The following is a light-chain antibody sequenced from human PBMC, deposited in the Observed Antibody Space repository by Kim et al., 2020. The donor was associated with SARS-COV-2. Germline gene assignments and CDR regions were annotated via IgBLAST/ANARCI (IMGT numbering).Light chain of an antibody. CDR3: SSYTSRSTVI. V-gene: IGLV2-14*03. CDR2: DVN. J-gene: IGLJ2*01. Sequence: QSALTQPASVSGSPGQSITISCTGTRADVGGYNYVSWYQQHPDKVPKLMIYDVNKRPSGVSNRFSGSKSDNTASLTISGLQAEDEADYYCSSYTSRSTVIFGGGTKLTVL. CDR1: RADVGGYNY.